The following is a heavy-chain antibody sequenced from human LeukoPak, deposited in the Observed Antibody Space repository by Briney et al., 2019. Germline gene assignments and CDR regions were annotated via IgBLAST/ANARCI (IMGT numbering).Heavy chain of an antibody. Sequence: SETLSLTCAVYGGSFSGYYWSWIRPPPGKGLEWIGEINHSGSTNYNPSLKSRVTISVDTSKNQFSLKLSSVTAADTAVYYCARAVKGYCSSTSCSRWFDPWGQGTLVTVSS. D-gene: IGHD2-2*01. V-gene: IGHV4-34*01. CDR1: GGSFSGYY. CDR2: INHSGST. J-gene: IGHJ5*02. CDR3: ARAVKGYCSSTSCSRWFDP.